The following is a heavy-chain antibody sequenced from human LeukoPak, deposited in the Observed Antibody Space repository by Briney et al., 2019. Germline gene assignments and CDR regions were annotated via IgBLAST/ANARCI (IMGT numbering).Heavy chain of an antibody. CDR2: ISSGGSTI. CDR3: ARDPYCSSGSCYRWLDP. V-gene: IGHV3-11*01. J-gene: IGHJ5*02. D-gene: IGHD2-15*01. Sequence: GGPLRLSCVVSGFTFSDYYMSWIRQAPGKGLEWVSYISSGGSTIFYADSVKGRFTISRDNAKNSLYLQMNSLRAEDTAVYYCARDPYCSSGSCYRWLDPWGQGTLVTVSS. CDR1: GFTFSDYY.